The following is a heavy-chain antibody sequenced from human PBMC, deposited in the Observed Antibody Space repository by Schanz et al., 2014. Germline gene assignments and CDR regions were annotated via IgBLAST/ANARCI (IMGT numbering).Heavy chain of an antibody. Sequence: VQLVESGGGLLQPGGYLRLSCAASGFIFSDHYMYWVRQAPGKRLEWVAVIRSDESGKYYADSVKGRFTISRDSPKNTLYLQMNSLRAEDAAVYYYARDGDRFYHNYDLDVWGKGTTVTVSS. D-gene: IGHD4-17*01. CDR3: ARDGDRFYHNYDLDV. CDR2: IRSDESGK. CDR1: GFIFSDHY. J-gene: IGHJ6*03. V-gene: IGHV3-33*08.